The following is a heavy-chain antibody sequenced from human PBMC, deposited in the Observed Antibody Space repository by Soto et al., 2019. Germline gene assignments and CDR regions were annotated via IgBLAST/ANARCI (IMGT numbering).Heavy chain of an antibody. CDR1: GGSISSSSYY. CDR2: IYYSGST. V-gene: IGHV4-39*01. J-gene: IGHJ5*02. CDR3: ARAGRGFRDGYNINWFDP. D-gene: IGHD5-12*01. Sequence: SETLSLTCTVSGGSISSSSYYWGWIRQPPGKGLEWIGSIYYSGSTYYNPSLKSRVTISVDTSKNQFSLKLSSVTAADTAVYYCARAGRGFRDGYNINWFDPWGQGTLVTVSS.